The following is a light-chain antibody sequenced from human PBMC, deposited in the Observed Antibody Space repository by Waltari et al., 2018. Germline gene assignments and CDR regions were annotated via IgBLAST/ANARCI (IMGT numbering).Light chain of an antibody. V-gene: IGKV4-1*01. CDR1: QCLLYSSNYRHY. J-gene: IGKJ4*01. CDR3: QQYHTIPPT. CDR2: WAS. Sequence: DIVMTLSPDSLAVSLGEGATSKCRSNQCLLYSSNYRHYLACYQQKPRQAPRLLINWASTRESGVPDRFIGSGSGTDFILTISSLQPEDVALYFCQQYHTIPPTFGGGTKVEIK.